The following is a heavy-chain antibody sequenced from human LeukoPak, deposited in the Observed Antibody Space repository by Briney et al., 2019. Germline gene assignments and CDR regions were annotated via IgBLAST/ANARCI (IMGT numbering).Heavy chain of an antibody. D-gene: IGHD1-7*01. CDR2: IYYSGST. J-gene: IGHJ4*02. Sequence: ASETLSLTCAVSGGSISSYYWSWIRQPPGKGLEWIGYIYYSGSTNYDPSLKSRVTISVDTSKNQFSLKLSSVTAADTAVYYCARDGSGTIADWGQGTLVTVSS. CDR3: ARDGSGTIAD. CDR1: GGSISSYY. V-gene: IGHV4-59*01.